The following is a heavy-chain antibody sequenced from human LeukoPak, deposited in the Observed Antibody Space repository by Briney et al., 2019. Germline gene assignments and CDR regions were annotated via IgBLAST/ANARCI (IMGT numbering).Heavy chain of an antibody. J-gene: IGHJ4*02. CDR1: GFTFSSYT. CDR2: ISRSNSFI. D-gene: IGHD3-10*01. V-gene: IGHV3-21*01. Sequence: GGSLRLSCAASGFTFSSYTMNWVRQAPGKGLEWVSSISRSNSFIYYADSVKGRFTISRDDARNSLYLQMNSLRAEDTAVYYCASHYGPGSSPFDHWGQGTLVTVST. CDR3: ASHYGPGSSPFDH.